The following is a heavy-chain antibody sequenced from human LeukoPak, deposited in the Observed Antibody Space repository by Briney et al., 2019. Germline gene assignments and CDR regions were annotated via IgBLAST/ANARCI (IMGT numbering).Heavy chain of an antibody. J-gene: IGHJ4*02. CDR2: TYYRSKWSN. Sequence: SQTLSLTCVISGDSVSSNSAAWNWIRQSPSRGLEWLGRTYYRSKWSNDYAVSVKSRITINPDTSKNPFSLQLNFVTPEDTAVYYCAGDGGNQWRGFDYWGQGTLVTVSS. CDR3: AGDGGNQWRGFDY. V-gene: IGHV6-1*01. CDR1: GDSVSSNSAA. D-gene: IGHD6-19*01.